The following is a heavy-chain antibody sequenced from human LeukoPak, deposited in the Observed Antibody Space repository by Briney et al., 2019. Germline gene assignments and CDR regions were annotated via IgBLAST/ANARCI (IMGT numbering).Heavy chain of an antibody. CDR2: INHSGST. Sequence: GSLRLSCAASGFTFSSYSMNWIRQPPGKGLEWIGEINHSGSTNYSPSLKSRVTISLDTSKSQFSLKVRYVTAADTAVYYCARGLNDSWTGENYWGQGTLVTVSS. J-gene: IGHJ4*02. CDR3: ARGLNDSWTGENY. D-gene: IGHD3-3*01. V-gene: IGHV4-34*01. CDR1: GFTFSSYS.